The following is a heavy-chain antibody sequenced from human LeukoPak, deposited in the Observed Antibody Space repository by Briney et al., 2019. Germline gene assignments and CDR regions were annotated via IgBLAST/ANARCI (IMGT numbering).Heavy chain of an antibody. CDR3: ATGSSRY. CDR1: GFTFSSYA. J-gene: IGHJ4*02. V-gene: IGHV3-30*04. Sequence: SGGSLRLSCAASGFTFSSYAMHWVRQAPGKGLEWVAVISYDGSNKYYADSVKGRFTISRDNSKNTLYLQMNSLRAEDTAVYYCATGSSRYWGQGTLVTVSS. D-gene: IGHD1-26*01. CDR2: ISYDGSNK.